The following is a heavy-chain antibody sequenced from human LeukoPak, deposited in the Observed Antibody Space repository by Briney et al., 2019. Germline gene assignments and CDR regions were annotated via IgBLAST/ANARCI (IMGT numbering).Heavy chain of an antibody. CDR3: ARGGYGQNYYYYMDV. CDR2: INAGNGNT. V-gene: IGHV1-3*03. D-gene: IGHD1-1*01. Sequence: ASVKVSCKASGYTFTSYAMHWVRQAPGQRLEWMGWINAGNGNTKYSQEFQGRVTITRDTSASTAYMELSSLRSEDMAVYYCARGGYGQNYYYYMDVWGKGTTVTVSS. J-gene: IGHJ6*03. CDR1: GYTFTSYA.